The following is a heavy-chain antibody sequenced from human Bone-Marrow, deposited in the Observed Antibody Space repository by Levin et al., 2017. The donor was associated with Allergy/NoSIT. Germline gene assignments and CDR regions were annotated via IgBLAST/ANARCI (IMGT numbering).Heavy chain of an antibody. Sequence: GGSLRLSCAASGFTFSSYWMHWVRQAPGKGLVWVSRINSDGSSTSYADSVKGRFTISRDNAKNTLYLQMNSLRAEDTAVYYCARVDIVARDFRYYDAFDIWGQGTMVTVSS. J-gene: IGHJ3*02. CDR1: GFTFSSYW. CDR2: INSDGSST. V-gene: IGHV3-74*01. D-gene: IGHD5-12*01. CDR3: ARVDIVARDFRYYDAFDI.